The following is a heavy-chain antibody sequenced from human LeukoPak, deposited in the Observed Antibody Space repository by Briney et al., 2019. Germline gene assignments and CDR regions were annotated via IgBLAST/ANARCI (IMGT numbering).Heavy chain of an antibody. CDR1: GGSFSGYY. CDR3: ARGALRVDIVVVPAANIPFDY. D-gene: IGHD2-2*03. J-gene: IGHJ4*02. Sequence: PSETLSLTCAVYGGSFSGYYWSWIRQPPGKGLEWIGEINHSGSTNYNPSLKSRVTISVDTSKNQFSLKLSSVTAADTAVYYCARGALRVDIVVVPAANIPFDYWGQGTLVTVS. CDR2: INHSGST. V-gene: IGHV4-34*01.